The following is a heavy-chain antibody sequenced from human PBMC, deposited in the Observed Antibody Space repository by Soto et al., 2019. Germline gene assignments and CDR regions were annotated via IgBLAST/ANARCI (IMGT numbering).Heavy chain of an antibody. CDR2: IIPIFGTA. D-gene: IGHD2-2*01. CDR3: ARDLLVPAARWFDP. CDR1: VGTFSSYA. V-gene: IGHV1-69*12. Sequence: QVQLVQSGAEVKKPGSSVKVSCKASVGTFSSYAISWVRQAPGQGLEWMGGIIPIFGTANYAQKFQGRVTITADESTSPAYMELSSRRSEGTAVYYCARDLLVPAARWFDPWGQGTLVTVSS. J-gene: IGHJ5*02.